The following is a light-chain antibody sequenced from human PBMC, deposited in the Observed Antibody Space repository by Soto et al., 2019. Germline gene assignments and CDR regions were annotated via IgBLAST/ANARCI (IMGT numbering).Light chain of an antibody. CDR3: QQYCSSSFH. CDR1: QSVSSSY. Sequence: EIVLTQSPGTLSLSPGERATLSCRASQSVSSSYLAWYQQKPGQAPRLLIYDASSRATGIPDRFSGSGSGTEFPLTIRRLEPEDFAVDFLQQYCSSSFHFGPGAKVEIK. CDR2: DAS. J-gene: IGKJ2*01. V-gene: IGKV3-20*01.